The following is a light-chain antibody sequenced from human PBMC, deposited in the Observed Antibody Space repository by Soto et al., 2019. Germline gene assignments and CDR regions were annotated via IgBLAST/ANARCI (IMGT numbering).Light chain of an antibody. CDR1: SSNIGSNT. J-gene: IGLJ2*01. CDR3: AAWDDSLNGVL. CDR2: NNN. Sequence: QSVLTQPPSASGTPGQRVTISCSGSSSNIGSNTVNWFQQLPGTAPKLLIYNNNQRPSGVPDRFSGSKSGASVSLAISGLQSEDEADYYCAAWDDSLNGVLFGGGTKLTVL. V-gene: IGLV1-44*01.